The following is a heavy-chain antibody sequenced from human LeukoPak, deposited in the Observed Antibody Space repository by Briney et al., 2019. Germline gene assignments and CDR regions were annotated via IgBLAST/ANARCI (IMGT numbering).Heavy chain of an antibody. J-gene: IGHJ4*02. CDR3: AAGELDIVVVPAALDY. CDR1: GYTFTSYY. CDR2: INPSGGST. Sequence: ASVKVSCKASGYTFTSYYMHWVRQAPGQGLEWMGIINPSGGSTSYAQKFQGRVTITADESTSTAYMELSSLRSEDTAVYYCAAGELDIVVVPAALDYWGQRTLVTVSS. V-gene: IGHV1-46*01. D-gene: IGHD2-2*01.